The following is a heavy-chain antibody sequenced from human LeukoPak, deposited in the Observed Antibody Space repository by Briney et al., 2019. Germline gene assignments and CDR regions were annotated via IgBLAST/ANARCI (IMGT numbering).Heavy chain of an antibody. D-gene: IGHD6-19*01. CDR3: AKDPLRIAVAGTR. J-gene: IGHJ4*02. Sequence: GGSLRLSCAASGFTFSNYAMHWVRQAPGKGLEWVAVISYDGSNKYYTDSVKGRFTISRDNSKNTLYLQMNSLRAEDTAVYYCAKDPLRIAVAGTRWGQGTLVTVSS. V-gene: IGHV3-30*04. CDR2: ISYDGSNK. CDR1: GFTFSNYA.